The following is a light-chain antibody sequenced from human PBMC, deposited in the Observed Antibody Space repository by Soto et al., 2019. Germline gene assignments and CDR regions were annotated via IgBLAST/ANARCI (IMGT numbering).Light chain of an antibody. V-gene: IGLV1-44*01. Sequence: QSVLTQPPSASGTPGQRVTLSCSGSSSNIGGNTVSWYQQFPGTAPKLLIYTNNQRPSELPDRFSGSKSDTSASLAISALQSEDEAHYYCAAWDDSLNGHVFGTGTKVTVL. CDR3: AAWDDSLNGHV. CDR1: SSNIGGNT. J-gene: IGLJ1*01. CDR2: TNN.